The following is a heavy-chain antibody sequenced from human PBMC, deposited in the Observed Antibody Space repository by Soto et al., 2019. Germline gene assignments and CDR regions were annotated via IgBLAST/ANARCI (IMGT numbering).Heavy chain of an antibody. CDR1: GGTFSNSV. D-gene: IGHD3-3*01. V-gene: IGHV1-69*13. Sequence: SVKVSCKDSGGTFSNSVISLLRQAPGQWLEWMGGSIPIFGTANYAQKFQGRVTIIADESTSTAYMEVTSLRSEDTAVYYCARAPILVGVTPYENYFDSWGQGTLVTVSS. CDR3: ARAPILVGVTPYENYFDS. CDR2: SIPIFGTA. J-gene: IGHJ4*02.